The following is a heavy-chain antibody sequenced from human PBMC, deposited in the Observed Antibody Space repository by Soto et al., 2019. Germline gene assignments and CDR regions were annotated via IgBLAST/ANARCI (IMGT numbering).Heavy chain of an antibody. V-gene: IGHV3-33*01. CDR2: IWHDGNNK. Sequence: GGSPRVSSAASGFTFSNYGMHWVRQAPGKGLEWVAIIWHDGNNKYYADSVRGRFIISRDNSKNRLYLQMNSLRAEDTAVYYCASDLVGASDSYGLDVWGQG. J-gene: IGHJ6*02. CDR3: ASDLVGASDSYGLDV. D-gene: IGHD1-26*01. CDR1: GFTFSNYG.